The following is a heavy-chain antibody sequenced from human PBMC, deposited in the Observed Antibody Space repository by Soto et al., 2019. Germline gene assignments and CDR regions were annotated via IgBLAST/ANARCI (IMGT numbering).Heavy chain of an antibody. Sequence: QVQLVQSGAEVKKPGSSVKVSCKASGGTFSSYTISWVRQAPGPGLEWMGRIIPILGIANYAQKFQGRVTITADKSTSTAYMELSSLRSEDTAVYYCARVLETVTTGYYYYYMDVWGKGTTVTVSS. V-gene: IGHV1-69*02. CDR2: IIPILGIA. D-gene: IGHD4-4*01. J-gene: IGHJ6*03. CDR1: GGTFSSYT. CDR3: ARVLETVTTGYYYYYMDV.